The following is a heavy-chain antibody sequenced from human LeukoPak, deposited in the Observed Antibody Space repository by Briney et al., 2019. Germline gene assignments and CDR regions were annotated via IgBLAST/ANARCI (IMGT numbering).Heavy chain of an antibody. Sequence: SETLSLTCTVSGGSISSSSYYWGWIRQPPGKGLEWIGSIYYSGSIYYNPSLKSRVTISVDTSKNQFSLKLSSVTAADTAVYYCARHLRINRVVDYWGQGTLVTVSS. CDR1: GGSISSSSYY. J-gene: IGHJ4*02. D-gene: IGHD2-15*01. CDR3: ARHLRINRVVDY. CDR2: IYYSGSI. V-gene: IGHV4-39*01.